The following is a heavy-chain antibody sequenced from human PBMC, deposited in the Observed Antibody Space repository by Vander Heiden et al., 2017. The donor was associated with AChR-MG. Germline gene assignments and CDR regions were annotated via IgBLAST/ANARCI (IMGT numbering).Heavy chain of an antibody. V-gene: IGHV3-53*02. CDR1: GFTVSRNY. Sequence: EVQLVETGGGLIQPGGSLRLSCAASGFTVSRNYMNWVRQAPGKGLEWVSVIYSGGSTYYADSVKGRFTISRDNSKNTLYLQMNSLRAEDTAVYFCARITVMVNFYYGMDVWGQGTTVTVSS. CDR2: IYSGGST. D-gene: IGHD5-18*01. J-gene: IGHJ6*02. CDR3: ARITVMVNFYYGMDV.